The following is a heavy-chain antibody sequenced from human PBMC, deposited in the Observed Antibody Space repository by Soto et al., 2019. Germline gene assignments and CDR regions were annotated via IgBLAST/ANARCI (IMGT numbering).Heavy chain of an antibody. J-gene: IGHJ4*02. Sequence: QVHLVQSGAEVKKPGASVKVSCQASGYAFTTYGITWVRQAPGQGLEWMGWISAHNGNTNYAQKLQGTVTVTRDTSTGTAYMELRSLRSDDTAVYYCARGRYGDYWGQGALVTVSS. V-gene: IGHV1-18*01. D-gene: IGHD1-1*01. CDR2: ISAHNGNT. CDR1: GYAFTTYG. CDR3: ARGRYGDY.